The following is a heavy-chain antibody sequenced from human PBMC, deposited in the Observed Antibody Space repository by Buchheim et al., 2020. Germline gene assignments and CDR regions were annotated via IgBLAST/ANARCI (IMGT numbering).Heavy chain of an antibody. CDR3: ARDGVAEGLYFDY. D-gene: IGHD2-15*01. CDR2: INQRATEK. V-gene: IGHV3-7*01. CDR1: GFTFSDFW. J-gene: IGHJ4*02. Sequence: EVQLVESGGGLVQPGGSLRLSCAASGFTFSDFWMNWVRQAPGKGLEWVASINQRATEKYYVDSVKGRFTVSRDNGKNSLYLQMNNLRAEDTAVYYCARDGVAEGLYFDYWGQGTL.